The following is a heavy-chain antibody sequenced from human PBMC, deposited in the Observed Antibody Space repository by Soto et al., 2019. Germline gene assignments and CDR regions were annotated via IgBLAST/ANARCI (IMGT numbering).Heavy chain of an antibody. Sequence: QVQLVESGGGVVQPGRSLRLSCAASGFTFSRDAMHWVRQAPGKGLEWVAGISYDGSNKYYADSVKGRFTISRDNSKNTRYLQMNSLRAEDTAVYYCARDDRSTMIVVVKYYYYYGMDVWGQGTTVTVSS. CDR2: ISYDGSNK. J-gene: IGHJ6*02. CDR1: GFTFSRDA. V-gene: IGHV3-30-3*01. CDR3: ARDDRSTMIVVVKYYYYYGMDV. D-gene: IGHD3-22*01.